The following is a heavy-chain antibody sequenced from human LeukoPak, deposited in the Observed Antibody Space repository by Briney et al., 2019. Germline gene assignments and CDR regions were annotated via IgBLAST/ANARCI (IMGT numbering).Heavy chain of an antibody. Sequence: SETLSLTCTVSGGSISSGSYYWSWIRQPAGKGLEWIGRIYTSGSTNYNPSLKSRVTISVDTSKNQFSLKLSSVTAADTAVYYGARGGGEDIVVVPPAIPGFDYWGQGTLVTVSS. J-gene: IGHJ4*02. CDR3: ARGGGEDIVVVPPAIPGFDY. CDR1: GGSISSGSYY. V-gene: IGHV4-61*02. D-gene: IGHD2-2*01. CDR2: IYTSGST.